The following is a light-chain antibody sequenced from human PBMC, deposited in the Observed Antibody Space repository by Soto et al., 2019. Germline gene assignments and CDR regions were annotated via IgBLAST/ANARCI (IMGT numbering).Light chain of an antibody. V-gene: IGKV1-9*01. CDR2: AAS. CDR3: QQINSYPHT. CDR1: QGIGGY. Sequence: DIQLTQSPSFLSASVADRVTITCRASQGIGGYLAWYQQKSGKAPKLLMYAASTLQSGVPSRFSGSGSGTEFTLTINTLQPEDFATYYCQQINSYPHTFGGGTKVDIK. J-gene: IGKJ4*01.